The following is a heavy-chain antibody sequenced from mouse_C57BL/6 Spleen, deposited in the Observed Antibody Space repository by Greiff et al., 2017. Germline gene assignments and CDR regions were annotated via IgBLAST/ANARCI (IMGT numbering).Heavy chain of an antibody. CDR1: GYTFTSYW. D-gene: IGHD2-2*01. Sequence: QVQLQQPGAELVKPGASVKMSCKASGYTFTSYWITWVKQRPGQGLEWIGDIYPGSGSTNYNEKFKSKATLTVDTSSSTAYMQLSSLTSEDSAVYYCARARSSMVTTGAMDYWGQGTSVTVSS. V-gene: IGHV1-55*01. J-gene: IGHJ4*01. CDR3: ARARSSMVTTGAMDY. CDR2: IYPGSGST.